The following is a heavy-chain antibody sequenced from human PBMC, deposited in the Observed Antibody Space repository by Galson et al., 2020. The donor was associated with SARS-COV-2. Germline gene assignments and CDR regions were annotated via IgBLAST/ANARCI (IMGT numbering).Heavy chain of an antibody. Sequence: SETLSLPCIVSGDSITSTTYHWSWIRQPPGEGLEWIGSTHYSGSTEYNPSLKSRVTISMDTSKNQFSLNLNSLTAADTAIYYCVRSRRWELLYWGQGILGTVSS. J-gene: IGHJ4*02. V-gene: IGHV4-39*07. CDR1: GDSITSTTYH. D-gene: IGHD1-26*01. CDR3: VRSRRWELLY. CDR2: THYSGST.